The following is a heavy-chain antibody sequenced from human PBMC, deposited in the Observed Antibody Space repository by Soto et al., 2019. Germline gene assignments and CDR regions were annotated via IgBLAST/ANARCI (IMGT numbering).Heavy chain of an antibody. Sequence: GESLKISCAASGFTVSSNYMSWVRQAPGKGLEWVSVIYSGGSTYYADSVKGRFTISRHNSKNTLYLQMNSLRAEDTAVYYCASDSSGYYYAFDIWGQGTMVTVSS. D-gene: IGHD3-22*01. CDR3: ASDSSGYYYAFDI. CDR1: GFTVSSNY. J-gene: IGHJ3*02. V-gene: IGHV3-66*01. CDR2: IYSGGST.